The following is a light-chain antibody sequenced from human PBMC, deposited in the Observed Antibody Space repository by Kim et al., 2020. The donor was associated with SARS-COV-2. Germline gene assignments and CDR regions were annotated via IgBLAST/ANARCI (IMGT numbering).Light chain of an antibody. CDR2: QDS. J-gene: IGLJ2*01. Sequence: SYELTQPPSVSVSPGHTASITCSGDKLGDKYACWYQQKPGQSPVLVIYQDSKRPSGIPERFSGSNSGNTATLTISGTQAMDEADYYCQAWDSSLVVFGGGTQLTVL. CDR3: QAWDSSLVV. V-gene: IGLV3-1*01. CDR1: KLGDKY.